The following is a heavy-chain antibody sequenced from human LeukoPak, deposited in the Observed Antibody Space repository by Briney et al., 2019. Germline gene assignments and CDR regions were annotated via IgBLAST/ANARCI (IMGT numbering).Heavy chain of an antibody. CDR3: ARDLRGYSGYDQKENWFDP. D-gene: IGHD5-12*01. CDR1: GYSISSGYY. V-gene: IGHV4-38-2*02. Sequence: SETLSLTCTVSGYSISSGYYWDWIRQPPGKGLEWIGSIYHSGSTYYNPSLKSRVTISVDTSKNQFSLKLSSVTAADTAVYYCARDLRGYSGYDQKENWFDPWGQGTLVTVSS. CDR2: IYHSGST. J-gene: IGHJ5*02.